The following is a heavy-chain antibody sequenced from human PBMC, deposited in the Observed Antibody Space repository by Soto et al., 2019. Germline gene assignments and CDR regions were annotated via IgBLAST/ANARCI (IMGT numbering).Heavy chain of an antibody. CDR1: GSTFTSYG. D-gene: IGHD3-3*01. V-gene: IGHV1-18*01. J-gene: IGHJ6*02. CDR3: ARDGLPRRYYDVWSGPHYGMGV. Sequence: GASVKVSCKASGSTFTSYGISWVRQAPGQGLEWMGWISAYNGNTNYAQKLQGRVTMTTDTSTSTAYMELRSLRSDDTAVYYCARDGLPRRYYDVWSGPHYGMGVWGQGTTVTVSS. CDR2: ISAYNGNT.